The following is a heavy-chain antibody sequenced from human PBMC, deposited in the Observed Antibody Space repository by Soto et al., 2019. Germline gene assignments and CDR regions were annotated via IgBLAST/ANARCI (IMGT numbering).Heavy chain of an antibody. V-gene: IGHV3-23*01. CDR2: INNGGGST. D-gene: IGHD3-3*01. Sequence: PGGSLRLSCAASGFTFSSYAMNWVRQAPGEGLEWVSTINNGGGSTYYADSVKGRFAISRDNSRNTLYLQMNNLRAEDTAVYYCAKSITISPNWFDPWGQGTQVTVSS. CDR1: GFTFSSYA. J-gene: IGHJ5*02. CDR3: AKSITISPNWFDP.